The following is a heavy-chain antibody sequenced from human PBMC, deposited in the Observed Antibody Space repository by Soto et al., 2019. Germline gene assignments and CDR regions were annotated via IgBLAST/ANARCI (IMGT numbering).Heavy chain of an antibody. CDR2: ISASNGNR. J-gene: IGHJ4*02. D-gene: IGHD2-2*01. Sequence: QVQLVQSGAEVKKPGAPVKVSCKASGYDFSSYGISWVRQAPGQGLEWMGWISASNGNRDYAQQFQGRVTMTSDTSRTTAYMALRSLRSDDTAVYYCVRDPQRNDYWGQGTLVNVSS. CDR3: VRDPQRNDY. CDR1: GYDFSSYG. V-gene: IGHV1-18*04.